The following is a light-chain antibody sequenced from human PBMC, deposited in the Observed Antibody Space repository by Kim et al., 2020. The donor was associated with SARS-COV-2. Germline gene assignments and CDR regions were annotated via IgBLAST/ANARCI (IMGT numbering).Light chain of an antibody. Sequence: GQRVTMSCSGSSSNNGSKTVAWYQPLPGTAPKLLIYNNKQRPSGVPDRFSGSKSGTSASLAISGLQSEDEADYYCAAWDDRLNEGVFGGGTQLTVL. V-gene: IGLV1-44*01. J-gene: IGLJ2*01. CDR1: SSNNGSKT. CDR3: AAWDDRLNEGV. CDR2: NNK.